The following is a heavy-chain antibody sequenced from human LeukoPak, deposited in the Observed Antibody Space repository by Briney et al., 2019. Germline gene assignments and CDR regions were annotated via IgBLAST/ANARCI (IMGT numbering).Heavy chain of an antibody. CDR3: ARDEEYSYGTYWYFDL. J-gene: IGHJ2*01. CDR1: GFTFSRYG. D-gene: IGHD5-18*01. Sequence: PGRSLRLSCAASGFTFSRYGMHWVRQAPGKGLEWVAVIWYDGSNKYCADSVKGRFTISRDNSKNTLYLQMNSLRAEDTAVYYCARDEEYSYGTYWYFDLWGRGTLVTVSS. V-gene: IGHV3-33*01. CDR2: IWYDGSNK.